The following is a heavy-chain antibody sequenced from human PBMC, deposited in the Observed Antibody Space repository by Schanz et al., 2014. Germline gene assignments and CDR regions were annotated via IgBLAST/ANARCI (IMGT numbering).Heavy chain of an antibody. CDR2: ISSSSSYI. CDR1: GFTFSTYY. J-gene: IGHJ4*02. Sequence: EVQLVESGGGLVKPGGSLRLSCAASGFTFSTYYMNWVRQAPGKGLEWVSSISSSSSYISYADSVKGRFTISRDNAKNSLYLQMNSLRAEDTAVYFCAKDTGYCHGGACYCFEYWGLGILVTVSS. D-gene: IGHD2-8*02. CDR3: AKDTGYCHGGACYCFEY. V-gene: IGHV3-21*02.